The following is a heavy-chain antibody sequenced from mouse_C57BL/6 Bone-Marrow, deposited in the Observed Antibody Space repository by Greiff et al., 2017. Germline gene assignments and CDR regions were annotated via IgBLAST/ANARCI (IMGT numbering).Heavy chain of an antibody. D-gene: IGHD1-1*01. Sequence: QVQLQQSGPELVKPGASVKISCKASGYTFTDYYINWVKQRPGQGLEWIGWIFPGSGSTYYNEKFKGKATLTVDKSSSTAYMLLSSLTSEDSAVYFCARRPLTVVATRNAMDYWGQGTSVTVSS. V-gene: IGHV1-75*01. CDR1: GYTFTDYY. CDR3: ARRPLTVVATRNAMDY. CDR2: IFPGSGST. J-gene: IGHJ4*01.